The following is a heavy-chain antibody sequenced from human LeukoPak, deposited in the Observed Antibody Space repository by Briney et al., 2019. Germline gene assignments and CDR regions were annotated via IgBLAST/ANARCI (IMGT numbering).Heavy chain of an antibody. Sequence: GGSLRLSCAASGFTFSSYWMNWVRQAPGKGLEWVANIKPDGGEKYYVDSVKGRFTISRDNAQNSLYLQMNSLRAEDTAVYYCARDPHRGGDYDYWGQGILVTVSS. V-gene: IGHV3-7*01. CDR3: ARDPHRGGDYDY. J-gene: IGHJ4*02. D-gene: IGHD2-21*01. CDR2: IKPDGGEK. CDR1: GFTFSSYW.